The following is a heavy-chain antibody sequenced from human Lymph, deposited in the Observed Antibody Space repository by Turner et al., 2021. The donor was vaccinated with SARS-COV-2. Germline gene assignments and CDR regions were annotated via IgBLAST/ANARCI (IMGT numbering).Heavy chain of an antibody. CDR3: ARETVNNWVDP. Sequence: LLQESGPNLVMHLVPPALPCTVPGGSMKSNYWSWRRQPPGKRLEWIGYTYYRGSNNYNPSLKSRVTISVDTSKNQFSLKLTSVTAADTAIYYCARETVNNWVDPWGQGILVTVSS. CDR1: GGSMKSNY. CDR2: TYYRGSN. J-gene: IGHJ5*02. V-gene: IGHV4-59*01. D-gene: IGHD2-21*02.